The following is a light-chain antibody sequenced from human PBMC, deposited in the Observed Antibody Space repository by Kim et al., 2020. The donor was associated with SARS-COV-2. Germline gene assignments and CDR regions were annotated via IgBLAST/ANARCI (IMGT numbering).Light chain of an antibody. CDR2: GKN. J-gene: IGLJ2*01. CDR3: NSRDSNDNVV. Sequence: VAVGQTVRITCQGDSLRSYYAAWYQQKPGQAPILVIYGKNNRPSGIPDRFSGSSSGNTASLTITGTQAGDEADYYCNSRDSNDNVVFGGGTKLTVL. CDR1: SLRSYY. V-gene: IGLV3-19*01.